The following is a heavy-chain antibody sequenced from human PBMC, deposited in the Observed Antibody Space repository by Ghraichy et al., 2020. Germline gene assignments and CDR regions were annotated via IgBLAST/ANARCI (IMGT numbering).Heavy chain of an antibody. V-gene: IGHV6-1*01. CDR2: TYYRSKWYN. CDR1: GDSVSSNSAA. J-gene: IGHJ6*02. D-gene: IGHD6-19*01. CDR3: ARDFGAVAGRRGYYYGMDV. Sequence: SQTLSLTCAISGDSVSSNSAAWNWIRQSPSRGLEWLGRTYYRSKWYNDYAVSVKSRITINPDTSKNQFSLQLNSVTPEDTAVYYCARDFGAVAGRRGYYYGMDVWGQGTTVTVSS.